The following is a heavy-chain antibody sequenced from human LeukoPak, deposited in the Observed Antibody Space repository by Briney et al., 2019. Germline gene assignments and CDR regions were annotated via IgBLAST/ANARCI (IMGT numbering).Heavy chain of an antibody. D-gene: IGHD2-2*01. CDR1: GGSISSYY. CDR2: IYCSGST. V-gene: IGHV4-59*01. Sequence: PSETLSLTCTVSGGSISSYYWNWIRQPPGKGLEWIWYIYCSGSTNYYASLESRVTISVDTSKNQFSQRLSSVTAADTAVYHCARIGVVLAATDSSVPQYFYYYVDVWGIGTPVTVSS. CDR3: ARIGVVLAATDSSVPQYFYYYVDV. J-gene: IGHJ6*03.